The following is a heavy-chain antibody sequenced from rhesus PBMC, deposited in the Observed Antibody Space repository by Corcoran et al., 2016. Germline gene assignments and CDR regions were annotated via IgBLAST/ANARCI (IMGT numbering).Heavy chain of an antibody. CDR2: ISSASSYI. J-gene: IGHJ6*01. V-gene: IGHV3S16*01. CDR1: GFTFSSYG. CDR3: TKAGTTTHYYGLDS. D-gene: IGHD1-14*01. Sequence: EVQLVESGGGLVQPGGSLRLSCAASGFTFSSYGMSWVRQAPGKGLEWVSSISSASSYIYYADSVKGRFTISRDNAKNSLSLQMNSLRAEDTAVYYCTKAGTTTHYYGLDSWGQGVVVTVSS.